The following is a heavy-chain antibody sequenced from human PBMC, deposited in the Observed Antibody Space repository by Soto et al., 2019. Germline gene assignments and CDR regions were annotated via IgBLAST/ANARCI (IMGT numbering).Heavy chain of an antibody. CDR2: VYYSGST. V-gene: IGHV4-39*01. CDR1: GGSINNSSYY. CDR3: ARRGVRGVTIIYFDY. D-gene: IGHD3-10*01. Sequence: PSETLCHRCTVSGGSINNSSYYWGWIRQPPGKGLEWIGSVYYSGSTYYNPSLKSRVTVSVDTSKNQFSLKLSSVTAADTAIYYCARRGVRGVTIIYFDYWGQGALVTVSS. J-gene: IGHJ4*02.